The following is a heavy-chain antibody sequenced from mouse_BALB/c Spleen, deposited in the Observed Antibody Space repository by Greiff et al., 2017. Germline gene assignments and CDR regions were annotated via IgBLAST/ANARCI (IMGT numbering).Heavy chain of an antibody. CDR2: ISSGGST. CDR3: ARDGYDDGY. V-gene: IGHV5-6-5*01. D-gene: IGHD2-2*01. J-gene: IGHJ2*01. Sequence: EVQGVESGGGLVKPGGSLKLSCAASGFTFSSYAMSWVRQTPEKRLEWVASISSGGSTYYPDSVKGRFTISRDNARNILYLQMSSLRSEDTAMYYCARDGYDDGYWGQGTTLTVSS. CDR1: GFTFSSYA.